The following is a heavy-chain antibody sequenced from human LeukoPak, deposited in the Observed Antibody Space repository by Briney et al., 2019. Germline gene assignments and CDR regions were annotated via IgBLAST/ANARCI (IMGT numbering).Heavy chain of an antibody. CDR1: GFTFSHYA. V-gene: IGHV3-23*01. Sequence: PGGSLRLSCVASGFTFSHYAMSWVRQAPGKGLDWVSTISDSGVNTHYADSVKGRFTISRDNSRDTLFLQMNSLRVEDSAVYCCAKDVGPILFDYWSQGTLVTVSS. CDR2: ISDSGVNT. J-gene: IGHJ4*02. D-gene: IGHD1-26*01. CDR3: AKDVGPILFDY.